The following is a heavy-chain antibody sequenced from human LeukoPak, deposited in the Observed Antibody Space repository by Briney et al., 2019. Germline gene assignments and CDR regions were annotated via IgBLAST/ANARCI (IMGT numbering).Heavy chain of an antibody. V-gene: IGHV3-30*02. Sequence: GGSLRLSCAASGFTFSSYGMHWVRQAPGRGLEWVAVIWYDGSNKYYADSVKGRLTISRDNSKNTLYLQMNSLRAEDTAVYYCAKEQRWLQAELDYWGQGTLVTVSS. CDR3: AKEQRWLQAELDY. CDR1: GFTFSSYG. J-gene: IGHJ4*02. CDR2: IWYDGSNK. D-gene: IGHD5-24*01.